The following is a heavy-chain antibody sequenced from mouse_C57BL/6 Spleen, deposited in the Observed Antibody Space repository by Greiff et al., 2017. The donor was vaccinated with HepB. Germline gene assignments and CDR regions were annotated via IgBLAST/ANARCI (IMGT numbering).Heavy chain of an antibody. V-gene: IGHV5-4*01. D-gene: IGHD2-1*01. CDR2: ISDGGSYT. Sequence: EVMLVEFGGGLVKPGGSLKLSCAASGFTFSSYAMSWVRQTPEKRLEWVATISDGGSYTYYPDNVKGRFTISRDNAKNNLYLQMSHLKSEDTAMYYCARDMENTLRAMDYWGQGTSVTVSS. CDR1: GFTFSSYA. CDR3: ARDMENTLRAMDY. J-gene: IGHJ4*01.